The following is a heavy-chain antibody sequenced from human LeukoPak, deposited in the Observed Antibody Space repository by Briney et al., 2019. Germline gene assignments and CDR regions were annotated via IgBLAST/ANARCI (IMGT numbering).Heavy chain of an antibody. CDR1: GDSVSSNSGA. V-gene: IGHV6-1*01. CDR3: VGGPGSLLH. Sequence: SQTLSLTCAISGDSVSSNSGAWNWIRQSPSRGLEWLGRTYYRSKWYNGYAVSVKSRITINPDTSKNQFSLHLNFVTPEDTALYYCVGGPGSLLHWGQGILVTVSS. CDR2: TYYRSKWYN. J-gene: IGHJ4*02.